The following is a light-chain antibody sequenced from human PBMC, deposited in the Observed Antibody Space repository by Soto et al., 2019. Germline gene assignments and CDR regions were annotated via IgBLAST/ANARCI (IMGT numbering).Light chain of an antibody. Sequence: EIGFTNSPATLSLSPGERASLSCRASQSVSTYLAWYQQKPGQAPRLLIYGASTRATGIPARFSGSGSGTEFTLTISSLQSEDFAVYYCQQYNNLPRTFGQGTKVDIK. J-gene: IGKJ1*01. CDR2: GAS. CDR3: QQYNNLPRT. CDR1: QSVSTY. V-gene: IGKV3-15*01.